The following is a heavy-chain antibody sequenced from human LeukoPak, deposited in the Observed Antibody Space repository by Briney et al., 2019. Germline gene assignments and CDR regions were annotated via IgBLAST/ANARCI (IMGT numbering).Heavy chain of an antibody. J-gene: IGHJ4*02. Sequence: ASVKVSCKTSSYTFTSYYMNWVRQAPGQGLEWMGMINPSGGSTSYAQKFQGRVTMTRDTSTSTVYMELNSLTSEDTALYYCARDRSPSARYFNYWGQGTLVTVSS. V-gene: IGHV1-46*01. CDR2: INPSGGST. CDR3: ARDRSPSARYFNY. D-gene: IGHD2-15*01. CDR1: SYTFTSYY.